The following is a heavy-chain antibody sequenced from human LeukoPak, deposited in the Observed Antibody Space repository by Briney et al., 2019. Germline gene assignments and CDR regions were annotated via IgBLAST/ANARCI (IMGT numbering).Heavy chain of an antibody. J-gene: IGHJ4*02. Sequence: GGSLRLSCAASGFTFSSYSVNWVRQAPGKGLEWVSYISSSSSTIYYADSVKGRFTISRDNAKNSLYLQMNSLRAEDTAVYYCARSHGLGNYFYFDFWGQGILVTVYS. CDR3: ARSHGLGNYFYFDF. CDR1: GFTFSSYS. V-gene: IGHV3-48*01. CDR2: ISSSSSTI. D-gene: IGHD1-26*01.